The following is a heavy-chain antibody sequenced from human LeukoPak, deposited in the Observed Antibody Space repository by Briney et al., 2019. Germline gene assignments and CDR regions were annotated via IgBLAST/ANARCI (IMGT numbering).Heavy chain of an antibody. D-gene: IGHD2-15*01. CDR3: ARVRYCSGGSCSHFDY. CDR1: GFTFSSFW. Sequence: GGSLRLSCAASGFTFSSFWMGWVRQAPGKGLEWVANIKQDGSEKYYVDSVKGRITISRDNAEKSVYLQMNRLRAEDTAVYYCARVRYCSGGSCSHFDYWGQGTLVTVSS. V-gene: IGHV3-7*05. J-gene: IGHJ4*02. CDR2: IKQDGSEK.